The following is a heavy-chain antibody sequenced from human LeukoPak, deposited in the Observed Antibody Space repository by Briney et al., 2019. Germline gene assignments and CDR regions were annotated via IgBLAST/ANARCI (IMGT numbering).Heavy chain of an antibody. V-gene: IGHV1-2*02. J-gene: IGHJ3*02. D-gene: IGHD2-2*01. CDR2: INPNSGGT. Sequence: ASVKVSCKASGYTFTGYYMHWVRQAPGQGLEWMGWINPNSGGTNYAQKLQGRVTMTTDTSTSTAYMELSSLRSEDTAVYYCARSRSSDIVVVPAANAFDIWGQGTMVTVSS. CDR1: GYTFTGYY. CDR3: ARSRSSDIVVVPAANAFDI.